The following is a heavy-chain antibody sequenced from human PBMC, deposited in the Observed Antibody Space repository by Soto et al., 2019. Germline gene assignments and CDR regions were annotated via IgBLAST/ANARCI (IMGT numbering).Heavy chain of an antibody. J-gene: IGHJ3*02. CDR2: IYWRDDK. D-gene: IGHD2-15*01. Sequence: QITLKESGPTLVQPTQTLTLTCTFSGFSLSTSGEGVGWIRQPPGKALEWLALIYWRDDKRYSPSLKSRLTITNDTSKNQVVLTMTSLYPVDTATYYWAHRRCSGGSCNNVVDMWGQGAMVTASS. V-gene: IGHV2-5*01. CDR3: AHRRCSGGSCNNVVDM. CDR1: GFSLSTSGEG.